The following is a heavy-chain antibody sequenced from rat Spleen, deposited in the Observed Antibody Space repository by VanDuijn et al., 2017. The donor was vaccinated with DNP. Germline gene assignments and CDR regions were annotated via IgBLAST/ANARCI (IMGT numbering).Heavy chain of an antibody. V-gene: IGHV5-7*01. J-gene: IGHJ2*01. CDR3: STLNYYASLSEYFDY. CDR1: GFTFSDYY. D-gene: IGHD1-12*01. CDR2: FISDGSTT. Sequence: EVQLVESGGGLVQPGRSLKLSCAASGFTFSDYYMAWVRQAPTKGLEWVATFISDGSTTYYRDSVKGRFTFSSDDAKSTLYLQMDSLRSEDTATYYCSTLNYYASLSEYFDYWGQGVMVTVSS.